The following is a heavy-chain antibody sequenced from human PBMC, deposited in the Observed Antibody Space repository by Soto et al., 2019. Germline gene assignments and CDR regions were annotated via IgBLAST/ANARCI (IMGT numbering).Heavy chain of an antibody. CDR3: VRGYGDYEGFQY. CDR1: TNYS. J-gene: IGHJ4*02. D-gene: IGHD4-17*01. V-gene: IGHV3-21*01. CDR2: ISSSGAYA. Sequence: EVQVVESGGGLVHPGDSLRLSCTAFTNYSVNWVRQAPGKGLEWVSSISSSGAYAYYADFVRGRFTISRDNAKNSVDLQMNSVRAEDTAVYYCVRGYGDYEGFQYWAQGTRVTVSS.